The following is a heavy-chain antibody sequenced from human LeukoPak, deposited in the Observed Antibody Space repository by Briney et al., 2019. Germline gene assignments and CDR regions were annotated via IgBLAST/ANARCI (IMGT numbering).Heavy chain of an antibody. J-gene: IGHJ6*02. D-gene: IGHD2-8*01. CDR1: GFTFSSYG. CDR3: AKDGVEGRHKYYYYGMDV. V-gene: IGHV3-30*18. Sequence: GRSLRLSCAASGFTFSSYGMHWVRQAPGKGLEWVAVISYDGSNKYYADSVKGRFTISRDNSKNTLYLQMNSLRADDTAVYYCAKDGVEGRHKYYYYGMDVWGQGTTVTVSS. CDR2: ISYDGSNK.